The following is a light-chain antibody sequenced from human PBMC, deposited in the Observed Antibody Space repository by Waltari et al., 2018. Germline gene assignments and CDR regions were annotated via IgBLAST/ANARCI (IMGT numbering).Light chain of an antibody. V-gene: IGKV1-5*03. CDR2: KAS. CDR1: QSISDF. Sequence: DIQMTQSPSTLSASVGDRVTITCRASQSISDFLAWYQQKPGKAPKLLIYKASNLESGVPLRFSGSGSGTEFTLTISSLQPDDFAAYYCQQYKTFWTFGPGTKVEVK. CDR3: QQYKTFWT. J-gene: IGKJ1*01.